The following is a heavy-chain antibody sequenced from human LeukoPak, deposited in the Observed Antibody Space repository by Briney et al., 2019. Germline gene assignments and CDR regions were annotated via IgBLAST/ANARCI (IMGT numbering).Heavy chain of an antibody. CDR2: IYTSGST. D-gene: IGHD6-19*01. J-gene: IGHJ3*02. CDR1: GGSISSYY. V-gene: IGHV4-4*07. CDR3: ASTGSSGWGYDAFDI. Sequence: SETLSLTCTVSGGSISSYYWSWIRQPAVKGLEWIGRIYTSGSTNYNPSLKSRVTISVDTSKNQFSLKLSSVTAADTAVYYSASTGSSGWGYDAFDIWGQGTMVTVSS.